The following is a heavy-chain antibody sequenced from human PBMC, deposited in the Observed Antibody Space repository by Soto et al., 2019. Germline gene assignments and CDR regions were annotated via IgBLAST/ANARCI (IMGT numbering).Heavy chain of an antibody. CDR3: ARGSDSTTGTFSY. Sequence: QVQLQESGPGLVKPSETLSLTCTVSGGSISSYYWSWIRQPPGKGLEWIGYIYYSGSTNYNPSLKSRVTISVDTSKNQFSLKLSSVTAADTAVYYCARGSDSTTGTFSYWGQGTLVTVSS. V-gene: IGHV4-59*01. CDR1: GGSISSYY. J-gene: IGHJ4*02. D-gene: IGHD1-1*01. CDR2: IYYSGST.